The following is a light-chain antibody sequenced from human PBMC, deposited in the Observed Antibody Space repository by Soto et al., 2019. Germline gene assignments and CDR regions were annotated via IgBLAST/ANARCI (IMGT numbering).Light chain of an antibody. J-gene: IGKJ2*01. CDR1: QEIRKD. CDR3: LQDYNYPFT. CDR2: GAS. Sequence: AIQMTQSPSSLSASVGDRVTITCRASQEIRKDLAWYQQKPEKAPQILIYGASTLQTGVASRFSGSGSATDFTLTISSLQPEDSAAYYCLQDYNYPFTFGQGTKVDIK. V-gene: IGKV1-6*01.